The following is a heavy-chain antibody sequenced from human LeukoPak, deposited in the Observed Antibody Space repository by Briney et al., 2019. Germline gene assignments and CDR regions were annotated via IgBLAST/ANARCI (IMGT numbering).Heavy chain of an antibody. CDR1: GYIFTNYG. D-gene: IGHD5-24*01. Sequence: ASVKVSCKASGYIFTNYGISWVRQAPGQALEWMGWISGYNGNTNYAQKLQGRVTLTTDASTRTAYMELRSLRTDDTAVYYCAGDQVERKRWLRRGDYWGQGTLVTVSS. J-gene: IGHJ4*02. V-gene: IGHV1-18*01. CDR3: AGDQVERKRWLRRGDY. CDR2: ISGYNGNT.